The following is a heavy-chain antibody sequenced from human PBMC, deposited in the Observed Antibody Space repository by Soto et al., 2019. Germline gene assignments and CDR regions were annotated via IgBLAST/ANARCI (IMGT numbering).Heavy chain of an antibody. CDR3: SGGVGDAF. CDR1: ESTVSRDW. D-gene: IGHD1-26*01. CDR2: INQDGSEK. V-gene: IGHV3-7*04. J-gene: IGHJ4*02. Sequence: EVHLVESGGGLVQTGGSLRLSCAIFESTVSRDWMNWVRQAPGKGLEWVAHINQDGSEKYYVDSEKGRFTFSRDNAKKSLYLQMNSLGPADTAMYYCSGGVGDAFWGQGTLVTVSS.